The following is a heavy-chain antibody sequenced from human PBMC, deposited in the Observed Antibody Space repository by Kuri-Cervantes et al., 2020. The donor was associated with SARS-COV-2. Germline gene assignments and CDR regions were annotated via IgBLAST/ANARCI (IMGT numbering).Heavy chain of an antibody. CDR3: AKGPVYRGASDLGKLDY. CDR1: GFTFSSYW. CDR2: INSDGSST. J-gene: IGHJ4*02. D-gene: IGHD5-12*01. V-gene: IGHV3-74*01. Sequence: GESLKISCAASGFTFSSYWMHWVRQAPGKGLVWVSRINSDGSSTSYADSVKGRFTISRDSSKNTLYLEMNSLRVEDTAVYYCAKGPVYRGASDLGKLDYWGQGTLVTVSS.